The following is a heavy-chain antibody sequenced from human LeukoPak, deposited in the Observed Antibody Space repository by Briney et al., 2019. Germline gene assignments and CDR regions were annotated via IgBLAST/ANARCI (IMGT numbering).Heavy chain of an antibody. CDR2: INPSGGST. Sequence: ASVKVSCKASGYTFTSYYMHWVRQAPGQGLEWMGIINPSGGSTSYAQKFQGRVTMTGDMSTSTDYMELSSLRSEDTAVYYCARDLGGGGYSYGCAYWGQGTLVTVSS. CDR1: GYTFTSYY. CDR3: ARDLGGGGYSYGCAY. J-gene: IGHJ4*02. D-gene: IGHD5-18*01. V-gene: IGHV1-46*01.